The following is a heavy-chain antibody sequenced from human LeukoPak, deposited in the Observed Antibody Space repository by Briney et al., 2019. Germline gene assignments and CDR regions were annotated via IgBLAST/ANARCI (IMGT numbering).Heavy chain of an antibody. CDR3: ARDFVPTYYYDSSGSLYGMDV. J-gene: IGHJ6*02. Sequence: GGSLRLSCAASGFTFSSYSMNWVRQAPGKGLEWVSSISSSSSYIYYADSVKGRFTISRDSAKNSLYLQMNSLRAEDTAVYYCARDFVPTYYYDSSGSLYGMDVWGQGTTVTVSS. CDR1: GFTFSSYS. D-gene: IGHD3-22*01. CDR2: ISSSSSYI. V-gene: IGHV3-21*01.